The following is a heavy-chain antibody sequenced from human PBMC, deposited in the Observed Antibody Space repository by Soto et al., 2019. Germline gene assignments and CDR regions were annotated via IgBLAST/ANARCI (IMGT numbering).Heavy chain of an antibody. D-gene: IGHD1-1*01. J-gene: IGHJ5*02. CDR2: VSHHGTS. Sequence: PSETLSLTCVVYDGSLTEYHWSWVRQTPGKGLEWIGEVSHHGTSHYNPSLGSRVIMSFDTSKDQFSLTLQSVTAADTGIYYCARGQSAVDVFFPTPVPFDLWGPGTPVTVSS. CDR1: DGSLTEYH. V-gene: IGHV4-34*01. CDR3: ARGQSAVDVFFPTPVPFDL.